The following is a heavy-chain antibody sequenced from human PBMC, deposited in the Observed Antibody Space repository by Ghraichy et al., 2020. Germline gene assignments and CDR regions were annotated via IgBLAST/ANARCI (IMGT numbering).Heavy chain of an antibody. J-gene: IGHJ6*02. CDR3: ARDRYDFWSGPGLGYYGMDV. V-gene: IGHV4-59*01. CDR2: IYYSGST. D-gene: IGHD3-3*01. CDR1: GGSISSYY. Sequence: SETLSLTCTVSGGSISSYYWSWIRQPPGKGLEWIGYIYYSGSTNYNPSLKSRVTISVDTSKNQFSLKLSSVTAADTAVYYCARDRYDFWSGPGLGYYGMDVWGQGTTVTVSS.